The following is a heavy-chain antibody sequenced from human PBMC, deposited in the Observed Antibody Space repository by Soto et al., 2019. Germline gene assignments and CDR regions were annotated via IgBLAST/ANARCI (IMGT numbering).Heavy chain of an antibody. CDR1: GFTVSSNY. D-gene: IGHD4-17*01. CDR3: AREQAPDYGGNSWVYGMDV. Sequence: GGSLRLSCAASGFTVSSNYMSWVRQAPGKGLEWVSVIYSGGSTYYADSVKGRFTISRDNSKNTLYLQMNSLRAEDTAVYYCAREQAPDYGGNSWVYGMDVWGQGTTVTVSS. J-gene: IGHJ6*02. V-gene: IGHV3-53*01. CDR2: IYSGGST.